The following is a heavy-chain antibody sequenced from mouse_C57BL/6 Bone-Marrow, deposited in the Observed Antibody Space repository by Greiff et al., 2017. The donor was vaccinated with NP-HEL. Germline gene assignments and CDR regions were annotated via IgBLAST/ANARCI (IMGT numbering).Heavy chain of an antibody. Sequence: LQESGAELARPGASVKLSCKASGYTFTSYGISWVKQRTGQGLEWIGEIYPRSGNTYYNEKFKGKATLTADKSSSTANMELRSLTSEDSAVYFCARGGYDYDGFAYWGQGTLVTVSA. V-gene: IGHV1-81*01. CDR3: ARGGYDYDGFAY. J-gene: IGHJ3*01. CDR2: IYPRSGNT. D-gene: IGHD2-4*01. CDR1: GYTFTSYG.